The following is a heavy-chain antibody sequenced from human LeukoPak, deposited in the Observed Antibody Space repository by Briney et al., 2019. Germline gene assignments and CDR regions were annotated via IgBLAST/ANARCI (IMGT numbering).Heavy chain of an antibody. Sequence: SETLSLTCTVSGGSISSGGYYWSWIRQHPGKGLEWIGYIYYSGSTYYNPSLKSRATISVDTSKNQFSLKLSSVTAADTAVYYCAREKQQLVHWFDPWGQGTLVTVSS. CDR1: GGSISSGGYY. CDR3: AREKQQLVHWFDP. J-gene: IGHJ5*02. CDR2: IYYSGST. D-gene: IGHD6-13*01. V-gene: IGHV4-31*03.